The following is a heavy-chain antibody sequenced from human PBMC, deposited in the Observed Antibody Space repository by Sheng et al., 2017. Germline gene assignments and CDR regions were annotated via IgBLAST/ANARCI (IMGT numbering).Heavy chain of an antibody. CDR1: GGSFSGYY. CDR2: INHSGST. CDR3: ARGRRAYGSGRGSWFDP. V-gene: IGHV4-34*01. Sequence: QVQLQQWGAGLLKPSETLSLTCAVYGGSFSGYYWSWIRQPPGKGLEWIGEINHSGSTNYNPSLKSRVTISVDTSKNQFSLKLSSVTAADTAVYYCARGRRAYGSGRGSWFDPWGQGTLVTVSS. D-gene: IGHD3-10*01. J-gene: IGHJ5*02.